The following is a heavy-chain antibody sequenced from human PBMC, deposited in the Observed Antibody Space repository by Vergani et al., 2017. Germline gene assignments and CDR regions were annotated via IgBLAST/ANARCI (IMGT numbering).Heavy chain of an antibody. D-gene: IGHD6-19*01. J-gene: IGHJ3*02. CDR1: GFTFIMHA. V-gene: IGHV3-23*01. Sequence: VQLLESGGDLVQPGGSLRLSCAASGFTFIMHAMSWVRQAPGKGLEWVSTLSASDRLTHSADSVKGRFTISRDISKNTLFLHMNSLRPEDTAVYYCSKVGRSEVAGKFGAFDIWGQGTMVTVSS. CDR3: SKVGRSEVAGKFGAFDI. CDR2: LSASDRLT.